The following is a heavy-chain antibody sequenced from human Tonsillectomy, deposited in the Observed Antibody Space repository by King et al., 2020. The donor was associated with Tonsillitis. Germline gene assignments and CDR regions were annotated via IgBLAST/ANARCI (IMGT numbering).Heavy chain of an antibody. J-gene: IGHJ4*02. CDR2: TFVSGTT. CDR3: ARDEFLDSSGYYLDH. V-gene: IGHV4-4*07. Sequence: LQLQESGPGLVKPWETLSLTCTVSGDSIRGQYWTWIRQPAGKGLEWISRTFVSGTTDYNPSLRGRVTMSFDTSKNQVSLKMTSVTAADAAVYYCARDEFLDSSGYYLDHWGQGILVTVSS. D-gene: IGHD3-22*01. CDR1: GDSIRGQY.